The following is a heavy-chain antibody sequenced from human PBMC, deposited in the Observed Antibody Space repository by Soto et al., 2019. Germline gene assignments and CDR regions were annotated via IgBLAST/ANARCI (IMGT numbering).Heavy chain of an antibody. CDR3: ATSIAARRYFDY. CDR2: IYYSGST. CDR1: GDSISSGGYY. D-gene: IGHD6-6*01. Sequence: SETLSLNCTVSGDSISSGGYYWSWIRQHPGKGLEWIGYIYYSGSTYYNPSLKSRVTISVDTSKNQFSLKLSSVTAADTAVYYCATSIAARRYFDYWGQGTLVTVSS. V-gene: IGHV4-31*03. J-gene: IGHJ4*02.